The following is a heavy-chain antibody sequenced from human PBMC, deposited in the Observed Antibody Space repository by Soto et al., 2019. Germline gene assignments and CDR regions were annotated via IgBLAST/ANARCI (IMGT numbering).Heavy chain of an antibody. CDR1: GFTFCSYA. V-gene: IGHV3-30*18. D-gene: IGHD2-15*01. CDR2: ISYDGSNK. Sequence: GGSLRLSCAASGFTFCSYAMHWVRQAPGKGLEWVAVISYDGSNKYYADSVKGRFTISRDNSKNTLYLQMNSLRAEDTAVYYCAKSLIDPGGSWGQGTLVTVSS. CDR3: AKSLIDPGGS. J-gene: IGHJ4*02.